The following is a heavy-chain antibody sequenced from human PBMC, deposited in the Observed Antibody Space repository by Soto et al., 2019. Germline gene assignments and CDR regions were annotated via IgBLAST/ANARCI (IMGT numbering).Heavy chain of an antibody. V-gene: IGHV3-23*01. CDR2: ISGSGGST. D-gene: IGHD3-22*01. CDR3: AKGSTMVVVGIDY. CDR1: GFTFSSYS. J-gene: IGHJ4*02. Sequence: GGSLSLSWAASGFTFSSYSMSWVRPAPGKGLEWVSTISGSGGSTYYADSVQGRFTIFRDNSKDTLYLQMNSLRAEDTAVYYCAKGSTMVVVGIDYWGQGTLVTVS.